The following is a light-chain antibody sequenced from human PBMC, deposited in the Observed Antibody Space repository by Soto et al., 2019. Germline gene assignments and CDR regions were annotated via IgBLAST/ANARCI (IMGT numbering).Light chain of an antibody. Sequence: EIFLAQSRLCLRVPPLETASISCRHTQSLLHSNGYNYLDWYLQKPGQSPQLLIYLGSNRASGVPDRFSGSGSGTDFTLKISRVEAEDVGVYYCMQALQTPWTFGQGTKVDIK. CDR3: MQALQTPWT. CDR2: LGS. CDR1: QSLLHSNGYNY. J-gene: IGKJ1*01. V-gene: IGKV2-28*01.